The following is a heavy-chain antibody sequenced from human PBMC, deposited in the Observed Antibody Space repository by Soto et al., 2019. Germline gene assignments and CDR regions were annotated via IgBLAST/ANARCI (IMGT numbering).Heavy chain of an antibody. J-gene: IGHJ3*02. Sequence: GASVKVSCKASGYTFTSYGISWVRQAPGQGLEWMGWVSDYNGNTNHAHKPQGRVTMTTATSTSTAYMELRSLRSDDTSVYYCARSGSYWDDAFDIWGQGTMVTVSS. CDR2: VSDYNGNT. V-gene: IGHV1-18*01. D-gene: IGHD1-26*01. CDR3: ARSGSYWDDAFDI. CDR1: GYTFTSYG.